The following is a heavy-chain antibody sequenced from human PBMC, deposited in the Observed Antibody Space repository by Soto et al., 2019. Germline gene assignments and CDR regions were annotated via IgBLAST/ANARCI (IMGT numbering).Heavy chain of an antibody. CDR3: ARGDRGGSGSPASYYYSGWDV. CDR1: GFTLSSYA. V-gene: IGHV3-23*01. CDR2: ISAGGDMT. J-gene: IGHJ6*02. D-gene: IGHD3-10*01. Sequence: DVQLLESGGHLVQPGGSLRLSCSASGFTLSSYAMSWVRPAPGKGLEWVSSISAGGDMTYNSDSVKGRFTISRDNSNNALFLQMHNLRIEDTALHYCARGDRGGSGSPASYYYSGWDVWGQGATVTVS.